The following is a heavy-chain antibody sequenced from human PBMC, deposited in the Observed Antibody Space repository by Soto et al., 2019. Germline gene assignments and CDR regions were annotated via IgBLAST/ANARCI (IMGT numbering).Heavy chain of an antibody. CDR1: GCTFSSYG. D-gene: IGHD6-19*01. CDR3: ARDCAGYSSGWYQRGGFDY. J-gene: IGHJ4*02. Sequence: QVQLVESGGGVVQPGRSLRLSCAASGCTFSSYGIHWVRQAPGKGLEWVAVIWYDASNKYYADSVKGRFTISRDNSKNTLYLQMNSLRAEVTAVYYCARDCAGYSSGWYQRGGFDYWGQGTLVTVSS. V-gene: IGHV3-33*01. CDR2: IWYDASNK.